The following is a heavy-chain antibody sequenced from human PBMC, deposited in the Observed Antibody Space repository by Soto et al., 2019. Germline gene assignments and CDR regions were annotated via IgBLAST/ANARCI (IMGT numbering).Heavy chain of an antibody. J-gene: IGHJ6*02. CDR1: GFSLSTSGVG. V-gene: IGHV2-5*02. Sequence: QITLKESGPTLVKPTQPLTLTCTFSGFSLSTSGVGVAWIRQPPGKALEWLALIYWDDDKRYRPSLESRLTITKDTSKSQVVLTMANMDSVDTATYYCAYLPCSGGSCYWSSFSGMDVWGQGTRVTVSS. D-gene: IGHD2-15*01. CDR3: AYLPCSGGSCYWSSFSGMDV. CDR2: IYWDDDK.